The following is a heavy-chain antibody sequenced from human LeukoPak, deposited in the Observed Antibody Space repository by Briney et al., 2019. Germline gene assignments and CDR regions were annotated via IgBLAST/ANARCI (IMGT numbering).Heavy chain of an antibody. D-gene: IGHD2-2*01. CDR2: IDYSGST. V-gene: IGHV4-38-2*02. CDR3: ARIGDIVVVPAAIGSVRGVPPYFDY. J-gene: IGHJ4*02. CDR1: GYSISSGYY. Sequence: SETLSLTCTVSGYSISSGYYWGWIRPPPGKGLEWIGSIDYSGSTYYNLFLKSRVTISVDTSKNQFSLKLSSVTAADTAVYYCARIGDIVVVPAAIGSVRGVPPYFDYWGQGTLVTVSS.